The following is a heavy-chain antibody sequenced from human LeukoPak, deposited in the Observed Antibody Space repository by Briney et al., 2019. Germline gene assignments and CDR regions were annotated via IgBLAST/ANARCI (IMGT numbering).Heavy chain of an antibody. D-gene: IGHD6-6*01. CDR2: FDPEDGET. CDR3: ARVSLARSTQDIDY. J-gene: IGHJ4*02. Sequence: VASVKVSCKVSGYTLTELSMHWVRQAPGKGLEWMGGFDPEDGETIYAQKFQGRVTMTEDTSTDTAYMELSSLRSEDTAVYYCARVSLARSTQDIDYWGQGTLVTVSS. CDR1: GYTLTELS. V-gene: IGHV1-24*01.